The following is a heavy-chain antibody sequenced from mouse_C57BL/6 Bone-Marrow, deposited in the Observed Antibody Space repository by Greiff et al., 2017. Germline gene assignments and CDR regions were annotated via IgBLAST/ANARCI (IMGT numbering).Heavy chain of an antibody. J-gene: IGHJ4*01. CDR3: ARQGVLGGAMDY. CDR1: GFTFSSYT. Sequence: EVKLVESGGGLVKPGGSLKISCAASGFTFSSYTMSWVRQTPEQRLEWVATISGGGGNTDYPDSVKGRFTLSRDNAKNTPYLQLSRLRSEDTALYYCARQGVLGGAMDYWGQGTAATVSS. V-gene: IGHV5-9*01. D-gene: IGHD4-1*01. CDR2: ISGGGGNT.